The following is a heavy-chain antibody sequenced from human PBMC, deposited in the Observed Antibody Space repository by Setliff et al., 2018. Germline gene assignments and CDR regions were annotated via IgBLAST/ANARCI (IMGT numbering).Heavy chain of an antibody. CDR2: IYSSGSN. J-gene: IGHJ3*02. V-gene: IGHV4-4*07. CDR1: GGSISSYY. D-gene: IGHD1-26*01. Sequence: SETMSLTCTVSGGSISSYYWSWIRQPAGKGLEWMGRIYSSGSNNYNPSLKSRVTMSVDTSKNQFSLKLSSVTAADTAVYYCARKGISALSGAFDMWGQGTMVTVSS. CDR3: ARKGISALSGAFDM.